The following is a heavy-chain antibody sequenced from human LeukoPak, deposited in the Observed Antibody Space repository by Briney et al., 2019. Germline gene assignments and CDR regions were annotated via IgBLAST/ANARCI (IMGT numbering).Heavy chain of an antibody. CDR3: ASSHDYGDPNWFDP. Sequence: PSQTLSLTCAVSGGSISSGGYSWSWLRQPPGKGLEWIGYIYHSGSTYYNPSLKSRVTISVDRSKNQFSLKLSSVTAADTAVYYCASSHDYGDPNWFDPWGQGTLVTVSS. D-gene: IGHD4-17*01. CDR1: GGSISSGGYS. CDR2: IYHSGST. J-gene: IGHJ5*02. V-gene: IGHV4-30-2*01.